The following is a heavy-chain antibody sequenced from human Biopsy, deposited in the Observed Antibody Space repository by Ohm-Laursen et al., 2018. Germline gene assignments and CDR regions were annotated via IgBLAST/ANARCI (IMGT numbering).Heavy chain of an antibody. CDR2: ISNSGNT. D-gene: IGHD2-15*01. CDR1: GDSINSSY. CDR3: ARRGSGGRSFDY. J-gene: IGHJ4*02. Sequence: SQTLSLTWTVSGDSINSSYWSWIRQAPGKGLEWIGFISNSGNTNYNPSLKSRVTISADTSKNQFSLKLGSVTVAGTAVFYCARRGSGGRSFDYWGQGSLVTVSS. V-gene: IGHV4-59*08.